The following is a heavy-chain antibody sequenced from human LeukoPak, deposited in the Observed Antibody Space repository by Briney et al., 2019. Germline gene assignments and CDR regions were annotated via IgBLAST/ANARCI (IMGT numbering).Heavy chain of an antibody. Sequence: GGSLRLSCAASGFIFSSYWMSWVRQAPGKGLERVANIKQDGSEKYYVDSVKGRFTISRDNAKNSLYLQMISLTVDDTAMYYCTRGSLYWGQGTLVTVSS. CDR3: TRGSLY. CDR2: IKQDGSEK. CDR1: GFIFSSYW. V-gene: IGHV3-7*01. J-gene: IGHJ4*02.